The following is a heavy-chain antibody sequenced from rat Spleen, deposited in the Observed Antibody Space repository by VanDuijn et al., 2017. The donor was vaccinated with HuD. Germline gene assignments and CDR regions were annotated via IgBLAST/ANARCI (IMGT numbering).Heavy chain of an antibody. CDR1: GFTFSGFP. Sequence: EVQLVESGGGLVQPGRSLKLSCAASGFTFSGFPMAWVRQAPKKGLEWVASISSGGGDTYYPDSVKDRFTISRDNAKSTLYLQMDSLRSEDTATYYCARVDGYYRTMDAWGQGASVTVSS. V-gene: IGHV5-25*01. CDR3: ARVDGYYRTMDA. CDR2: ISSGGGDT. D-gene: IGHD1-12*03. J-gene: IGHJ4*01.